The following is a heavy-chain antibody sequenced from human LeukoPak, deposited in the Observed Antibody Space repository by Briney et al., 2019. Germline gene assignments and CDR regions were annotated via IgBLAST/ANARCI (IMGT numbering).Heavy chain of an antibody. D-gene: IGHD6-13*01. CDR2: INAGNGNT. CDR1: GYTFTSYA. J-gene: IGHJ5*02. Sequence: GASVKVSCKASGYTFTSYAMHWVRQAPGQRLEWMGWINAGNGNTKYSQKFQGRVTITRDTSASTAYMELSSLRSEDTAVYYCARVKQQLAEDWFGPWGQGTLVTVSS. CDR3: ARVKQQLAEDWFGP. V-gene: IGHV1-3*01.